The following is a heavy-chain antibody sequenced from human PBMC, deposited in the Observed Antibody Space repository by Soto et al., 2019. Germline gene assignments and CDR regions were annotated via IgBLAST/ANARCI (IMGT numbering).Heavy chain of an antibody. CDR1: GFTFSSYG. CDR3: AKSPSYPVHFDY. Sequence: QVQLVESGGGVVQPGRSLRLSCAASGFTFSSYGMHWVRQAPGKGLEWVAVISYDGSNKYYADSVKGRFTISRDNSKNTLYLPMNCLRAEDTAVYYCAKSPSYPVHFDYWGQGTLVTVSS. V-gene: IGHV3-30*18. J-gene: IGHJ4*02. CDR2: ISYDGSNK. D-gene: IGHD1-26*01.